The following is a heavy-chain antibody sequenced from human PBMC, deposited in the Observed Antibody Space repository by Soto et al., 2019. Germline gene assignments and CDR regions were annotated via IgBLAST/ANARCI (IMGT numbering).Heavy chain of an antibody. CDR3: AVPAANPAYYYYYGMDV. CDR2: INHSGST. D-gene: IGHD2-2*01. Sequence: SLTCAVYGGSCSGYYWSWIRQSPGKGLEWIGEINHSGSTNYNPSLKSRVTISVDTSKNQFSLKLSSVTAADTAVYYCAVPAANPAYYYYYGMDVWGQGTTVTVS. J-gene: IGHJ6*02. CDR1: GGSCSGYY. V-gene: IGHV4-34*01.